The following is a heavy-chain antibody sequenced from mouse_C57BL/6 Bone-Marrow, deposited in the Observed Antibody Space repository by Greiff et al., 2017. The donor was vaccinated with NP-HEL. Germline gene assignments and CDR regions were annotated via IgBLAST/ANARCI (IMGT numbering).Heavy chain of an antibody. V-gene: IGHV1-81*01. CDR1: GYTFTSYG. CDR3: ARDNYDYAFAY. Sequence: VHLVESGAELARPGASVKLSCKASGYTFTSYGISWVKQRTGQGLEWIGEIYPRSGNTYYNEKFKGKATLTADKSSSTAYMELRSLTSEDSAVYFCARDNYDYAFAYWGQGTLVTVSA. D-gene: IGHD2-4*01. J-gene: IGHJ3*01. CDR2: IYPRSGNT.